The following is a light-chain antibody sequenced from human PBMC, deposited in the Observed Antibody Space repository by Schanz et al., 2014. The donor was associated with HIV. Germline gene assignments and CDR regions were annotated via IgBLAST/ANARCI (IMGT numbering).Light chain of an antibody. CDR3: QQSYSTPPT. CDR2: AAS. CDR1: QSISTF. J-gene: IGKJ1*01. Sequence: DVQMTQSPSSLSASVGDRVTITCRASQSISTFLNWYQQKPGKAPKLLIHAASSLQSGVPSRFSGSGSGTDFTLVISSLQPEDFGTYYCQQSYSTPPTFGQGTKVEMK. V-gene: IGKV1-39*01.